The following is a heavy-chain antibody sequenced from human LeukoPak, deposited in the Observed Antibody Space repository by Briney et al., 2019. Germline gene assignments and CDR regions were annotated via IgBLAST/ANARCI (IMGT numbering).Heavy chain of an antibody. J-gene: IGHJ3*02. CDR1: GFTSSSYA. Sequence: GGSLRLSCAASGFTSSSYAMSWVRQAPGKGLEWVSAISGSGGSTYYADSVKGRFTISRDNSKNTLYLQMNSLRAEDTAVYYCAKGGRQWLFHDAFDIWGQGTMVTVSS. D-gene: IGHD6-19*01. CDR2: ISGSGGST. V-gene: IGHV3-23*01. CDR3: AKGGRQWLFHDAFDI.